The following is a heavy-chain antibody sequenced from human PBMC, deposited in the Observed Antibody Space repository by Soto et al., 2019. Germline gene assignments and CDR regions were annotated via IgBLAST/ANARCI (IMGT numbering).Heavy chain of an antibody. J-gene: IGHJ4*02. D-gene: IGHD6-19*01. CDR1: GFMFGDYY. CDR3: AKIAEAVAGTVYGY. V-gene: IGHV3-11*01. Sequence: QVQLVESGGGLVKPGGSLRLSCAASGFMFGDYYMSWIRQAPGKGLEWVAYISYSGSTIYYADSVKGRFTISRDNSKNTLFLQMDSLGADDTAVYYCAKIAEAVAGTVYGYWGQGTLVTVSS. CDR2: ISYSGSTI.